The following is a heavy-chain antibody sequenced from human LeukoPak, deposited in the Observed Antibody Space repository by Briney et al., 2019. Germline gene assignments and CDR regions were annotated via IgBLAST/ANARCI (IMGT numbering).Heavy chain of an antibody. CDR2: MNPNSGNT. V-gene: IGHV1-8*03. CDR3: ARDISVLSSDYLDY. Sequence: ASVKVSCKASGYTFTSYDINWVRQATGQGLEWMGWMNPNSGNTGYAQKFQGRVTITRNTSISTAYMELSSLRSEDTAVYYCARDISVLSSDYLDYWGQGTLVTVSS. CDR1: GYTFTSYD. D-gene: IGHD3-9*01. J-gene: IGHJ4*02.